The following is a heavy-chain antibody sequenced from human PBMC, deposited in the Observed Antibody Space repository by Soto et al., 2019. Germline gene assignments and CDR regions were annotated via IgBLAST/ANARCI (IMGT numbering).Heavy chain of an antibody. J-gene: IGHJ4*02. CDR2: INHSGST. V-gene: IGHV4-34*01. Sequence: SETLSLTCAVYGGSFSGYYWSWIRQPPGKGLEWIGEINHSGSTNYNPSLKSRVTISVDTSKNQFSLKLSSVTAADTAVYYCARKATTGTTNYWGQGTLVTVSS. D-gene: IGHD1-1*01. CDR3: ARKATTGTTNY. CDR1: GGSFSGYY.